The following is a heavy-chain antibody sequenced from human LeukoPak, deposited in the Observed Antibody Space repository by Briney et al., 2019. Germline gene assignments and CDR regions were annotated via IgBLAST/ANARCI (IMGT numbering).Heavy chain of an antibody. V-gene: IGHV3-74*01. J-gene: IGHJ4*02. CDR1: GFTFSSYA. CDR3: TRVSTTDDY. CDR2: VNSDGRSA. Sequence: GGSLRLSCAASGFTFSSYAMSWVRQAPGKGLVWVSRVNSDGRSAVYADSVKGRFTISRDNAKNTLYLQMDSLRAEDTAVYYCTRVSTTDDYWGQGTLVTVSS. D-gene: IGHD2/OR15-2a*01.